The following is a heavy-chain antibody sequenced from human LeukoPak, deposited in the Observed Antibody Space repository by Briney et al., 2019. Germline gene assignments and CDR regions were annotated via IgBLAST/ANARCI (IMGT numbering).Heavy chain of an antibody. CDR2: ISSSGSTI. D-gene: IGHD2-15*01. CDR1: GFTFSDYY. J-gene: IGHJ4*02. CDR3: ARRYCSGGSCYLYFDY. V-gene: IGHV3-11*01. Sequence: PGGSLRLSCAASGFTFSDYYMSWIRQAPGKGLGWVSYISSSGSTIYYADSVKGRFTISRDNAKNSLYLQMNSLRAEDTAVYYCARRYCSGGSCYLYFDYWGQGTLVTVSS.